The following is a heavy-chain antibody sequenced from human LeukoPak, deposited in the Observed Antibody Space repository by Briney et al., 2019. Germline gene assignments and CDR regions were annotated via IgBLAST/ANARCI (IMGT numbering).Heavy chain of an antibody. D-gene: IGHD1-26*01. CDR3: ARTKWELDAFDI. CDR1: GGSISSGGYY. V-gene: IGHV4-61*08. J-gene: IGHJ3*02. Sequence: PSETLSLTCTVSGGSISSGGYYWSWIRQPPGKGLEWIGYIYYSGSTNYNPSLKSRVTISVDTSKNQFSLKLSSVTAADTAVYYCARTKWELDAFDIWGQGTMVTVSS. CDR2: IYYSGST.